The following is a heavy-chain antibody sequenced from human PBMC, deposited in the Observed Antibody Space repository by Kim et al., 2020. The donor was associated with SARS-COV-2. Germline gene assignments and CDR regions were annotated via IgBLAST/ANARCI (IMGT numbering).Heavy chain of an antibody. D-gene: IGHD3-10*01. CDR2: IYYNGGT. CDR1: GSFRGSY. J-gene: IGHJ5*01. V-gene: IGHV4-59*08. CDR3: SRQSGGFYNSGRGGGWFDA. Sequence: SETLSLTCTVSGSFRGSYWTWFRQPPEKGLEWIGYIYYNGGTDYNPSLRSRVTLSLDTSKNQFSLHLRSATAADTAVDFCSRQSGGFYNSGRGGGWFDA.